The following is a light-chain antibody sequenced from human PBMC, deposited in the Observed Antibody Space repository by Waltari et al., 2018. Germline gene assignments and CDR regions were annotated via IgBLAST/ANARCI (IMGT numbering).Light chain of an antibody. J-gene: IGKJ1*01. Sequence: DIVLTQSPGTLSLSPGERATLSCRASQSLANNYLAWYQRKPGQAPRLLIYAASNRASGIPDRFSGSGSGTDFTLTISRLEPEDFAIYYCQQYGTSPPWTFGQGTKVEIK. CDR1: QSLANNY. CDR3: QQYGTSPPWT. CDR2: AAS. V-gene: IGKV3-20*01.